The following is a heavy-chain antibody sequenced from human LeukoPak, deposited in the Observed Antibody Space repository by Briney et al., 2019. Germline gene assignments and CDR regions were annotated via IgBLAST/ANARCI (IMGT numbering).Heavy chain of an antibody. Sequence: GGSLRLSCAASGFTFRSHAMSWVRRAPGRGLEWVSAIRGDGATMFYADSVKGRITVSRDNSKNTLYLQMNSLRAEDTAVYYCATAQPPRTATLGYWGQGTLVTVSS. CDR2: IRGDGATM. V-gene: IGHV3-23*01. J-gene: IGHJ4*02. CDR3: ATAQPPRTATLGY. D-gene: IGHD2-2*01. CDR1: GFTFRSHA.